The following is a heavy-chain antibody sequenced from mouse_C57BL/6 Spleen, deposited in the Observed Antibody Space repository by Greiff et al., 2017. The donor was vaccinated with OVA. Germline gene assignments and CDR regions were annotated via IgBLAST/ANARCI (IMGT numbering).Heavy chain of an antibody. J-gene: IGHJ4*01. Sequence: QVQLQQPGAELVKPGASVKLSCKASGYTFTSYWMHWVKQRPGQGLEWIGMIHPNSGSTNYNEKFKSKATLTVDKSSSTAYMQLSSLTSEDSAVYYCARFYDGDYYAMDYWGQGTSVTVSS. CDR1: GYTFTSYW. V-gene: IGHV1-64*01. CDR2: IHPNSGST. D-gene: IGHD2-3*01. CDR3: ARFYDGDYYAMDY.